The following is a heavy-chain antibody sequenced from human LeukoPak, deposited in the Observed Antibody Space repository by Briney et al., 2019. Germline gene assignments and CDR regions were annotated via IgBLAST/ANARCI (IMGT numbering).Heavy chain of an antibody. CDR3: ARVGGYCSSTSCYMFDP. CDR1: RYTPMMYV. J-gene: IGHJ5*02. CDR2: ISAYNGNT. V-gene: IGHV1-18*01. D-gene: IGHD2-2*02. Sequence: AGVRVFCEDSRYTPMMYVLSCGPRAPGGGVEWRGWISAYNGNTNYAQKLQGRVTMTTDTSTSTAYMELRSLRSDDTAVYYCARVGGYCSSTSCYMFDPWGQGTLVTVSS.